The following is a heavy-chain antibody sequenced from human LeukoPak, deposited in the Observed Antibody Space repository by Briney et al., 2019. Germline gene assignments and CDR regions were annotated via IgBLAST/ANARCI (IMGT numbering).Heavy chain of an antibody. CDR1: GFTFSSYA. Sequence: GGSLRLSCAASGFTFSSYAMSWVRQAPGKGLVWVSAISGSGGSTYYADSVKGRFTISRDNSKNTLYLQMNSLSAEDTAVYYCAKSPRATGVVQGVLDYWGQGTLVTVSS. CDR2: ISGSGGST. D-gene: IGHD3-10*01. CDR3: AKSPRATGVVQGVLDY. J-gene: IGHJ4*02. V-gene: IGHV3-23*01.